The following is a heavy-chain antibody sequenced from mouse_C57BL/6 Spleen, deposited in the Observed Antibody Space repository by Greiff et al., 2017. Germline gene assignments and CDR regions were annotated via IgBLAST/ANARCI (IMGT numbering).Heavy chain of an antibody. CDR1: GYTFTSYW. J-gene: IGHJ3*01. CDR2: IDPSGSYT. V-gene: IGHV1-69*01. CDR3: AITAQALAY. D-gene: IGHD3-2*02. Sequence: QVQLQQPGAELVMPGASVKLSCKASGYTFTSYWMHWVKQRPGQGLEWVGEIDPSGSYTNYNQKFKGKSTLTVDKSSSTAYMQLSSLTSEDSAVHYSAITAQALAYWGQGTLVTVSA.